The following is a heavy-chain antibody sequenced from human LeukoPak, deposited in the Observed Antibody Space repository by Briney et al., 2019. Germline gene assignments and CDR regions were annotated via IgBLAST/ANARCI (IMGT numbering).Heavy chain of an antibody. CDR1: GFTFSSYA. Sequence: GGSLRLSCAASGFTFSSYAMSWVRQAPGKGLEWVSAISGSGGNTYYADSVKGRFTISRDNSKNTLYLQMNSLRAEDTAVYYCAKAVGYSYDLDAFDIWGQGTMVTVSS. CDR2: ISGSGGNT. CDR3: AKAVGYSYDLDAFDI. V-gene: IGHV3-23*01. D-gene: IGHD5-18*01. J-gene: IGHJ3*02.